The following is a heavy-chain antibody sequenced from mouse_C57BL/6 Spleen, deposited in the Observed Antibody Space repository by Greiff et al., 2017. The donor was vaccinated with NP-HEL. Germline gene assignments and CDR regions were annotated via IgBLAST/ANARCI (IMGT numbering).Heavy chain of an antibody. J-gene: IGHJ1*03. CDR2: INPNNGGT. CDR3: ARRADGYYVYFDG. V-gene: IGHV1-26*01. D-gene: IGHD2-3*01. CDR1: GYTFTDYY. Sequence: EVQLQQSGPELVKPGASVKISCKASGYTFTDYYMNWVKQSHGKSLEWIGDINPNNGGTSYNQKFKGKATLTVDKSSSTAYRELRSLTSEDSAVYYCARRADGYYVYFDGWGTGTTVTVSS.